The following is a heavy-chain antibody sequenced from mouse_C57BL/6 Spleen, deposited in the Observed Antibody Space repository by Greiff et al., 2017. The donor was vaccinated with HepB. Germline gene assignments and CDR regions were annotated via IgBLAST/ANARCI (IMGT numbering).Heavy chain of an antibody. CDR3: TKTDGNFNAMDY. Sequence: EVQLQQSGAELVRPGASVKLSCTASGFNIKDYYMHWVKQRPEQGLEWIGRIDPEDGDIEYAPKFQGKATMTADTSSNTAYMELSSLTSEDTAVDYCTKTDGNFNAMDYWGQGTSVTVSS. J-gene: IGHJ4*01. CDR1: GFNIKDYY. D-gene: IGHD2-1*01. V-gene: IGHV14-1*01. CDR2: IDPEDGDI.